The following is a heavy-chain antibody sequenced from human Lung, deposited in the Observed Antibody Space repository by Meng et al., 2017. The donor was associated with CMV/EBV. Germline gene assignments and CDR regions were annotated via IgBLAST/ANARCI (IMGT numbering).Heavy chain of an antibody. J-gene: IGHJ1*01. CDR1: GYTFTSYY. D-gene: IGHD2-2*02. CDR3: ARLYCSSTSCYTAGYFQH. V-gene: IGHV1-46*01. CDR2: INPSGGST. Sequence: ASXXVSXKASGYTFTSYYMHWVRQAPGQGLEWMGIINPSGGSTSYAQKFQGRVTMTRDTSTSTVYMELSSLRSEDTAVYYCARLYCSSTSCYTAGYFQHSGQGXLVTVSS.